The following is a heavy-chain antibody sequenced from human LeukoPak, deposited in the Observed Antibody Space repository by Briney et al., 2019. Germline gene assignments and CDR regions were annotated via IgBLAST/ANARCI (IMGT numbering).Heavy chain of an antibody. J-gene: IGHJ4*02. D-gene: IGHD4-23*01. Sequence: SETLSLTCAVYGGSFSGYFWSWIRQPPGKGLEWIGEINHSGSTNYNPSLKSRVTISVDTSKNQFSLKLSSVTAADTAVYYCARGPNYGGNSKDFDYWGQGTLVTVSS. CDR2: INHSGST. CDR3: ARGPNYGGNSKDFDY. V-gene: IGHV4-34*01. CDR1: GGSFSGYF.